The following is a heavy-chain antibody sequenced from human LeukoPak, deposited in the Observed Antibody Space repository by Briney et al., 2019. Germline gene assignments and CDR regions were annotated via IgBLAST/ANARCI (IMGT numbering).Heavy chain of an antibody. CDR1: GGPISSTSHY. Sequence: SETLSLTCTVSGGPISSTSHYWGWIRQPPGKGLEWIGSMYYRGMTYYNSSLKSRVIISVDTSKNQFSLNLSSVTAADTAVYYCVRDRLAVAGTLTADFWGQGTLVTVSS. V-gene: IGHV4-39*07. CDR3: VRDRLAVAGTLTADF. J-gene: IGHJ4*02. CDR2: MYYRGMT. D-gene: IGHD6-19*01.